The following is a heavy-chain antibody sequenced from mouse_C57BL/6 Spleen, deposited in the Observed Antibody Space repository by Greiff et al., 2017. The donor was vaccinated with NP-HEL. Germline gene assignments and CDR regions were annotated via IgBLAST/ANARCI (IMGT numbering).Heavy chain of an antibody. CDR2: INPNYGTT. CDR1: GYSFTDYN. CDR3: ASTITTVVATNWYFDV. D-gene: IGHD1-1*01. Sequence: VQLKQSGPELVKPGASVKISCKASGYSFTDYNMNWVKQSNGKSLEWIGVINPNYGTTSYNQKFKGKATLTVDQSSSTAYMQLNSLSSEDSAVYDCASTITTVVATNWYFDVWGTGTTVTVAS. V-gene: IGHV1-39*01. J-gene: IGHJ1*03.